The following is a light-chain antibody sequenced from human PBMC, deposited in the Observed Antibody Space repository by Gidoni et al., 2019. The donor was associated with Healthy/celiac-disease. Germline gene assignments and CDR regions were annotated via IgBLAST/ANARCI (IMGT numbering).Light chain of an antibody. J-gene: IGLJ2*01. V-gene: IGLV6-57*04. CDR2: EYN. CDR1: SGSIASNY. Sequence: NFMLTQPHSVPESPAKTVTISCTSSSGSIASNYEQCYQHRPCIAPTTVIYEYNQRPSGVPDRFSGSIDSSSNSSALTSSGLKTEDEADYFCQSYDSSSVVFGGGTKLTVL. CDR3: QSYDSSSVV.